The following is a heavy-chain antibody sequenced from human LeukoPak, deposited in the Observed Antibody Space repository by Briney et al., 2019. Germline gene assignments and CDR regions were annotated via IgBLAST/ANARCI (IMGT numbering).Heavy chain of an antibody. J-gene: IGHJ4*02. V-gene: IGHV3-7*01. CDR2: MKDDGSEK. CDR1: GFNFSSYW. D-gene: IGHD6-13*01. Sequence: GGSLRLFCGAAGFNFSSYWLSWVSQAPGKGLEWVANMKDDGSEKYYVDSVKGRFTISSGNANNSLYLQMNSLRPEDTAVYHRARHIEAAGLFLDYWGQGTLDTVSS. CDR3: ARHIEAAGLFLDY.